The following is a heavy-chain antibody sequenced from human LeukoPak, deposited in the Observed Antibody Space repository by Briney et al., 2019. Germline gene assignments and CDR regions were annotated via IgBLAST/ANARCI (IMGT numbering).Heavy chain of an antibody. CDR3: AKDSERSMVRGIRHDY. Sequence: GGSLRLSCAASGFTFSSYAMSWVRQAPGKRLEWVSSINGGAGTTYYADSVKGRFTISRDNSKNTLYLQMNSLRAEDTAVYYCAKDSERSMVRGIRHDYWGQGTLVTVSS. CDR1: GFTFSSYA. J-gene: IGHJ4*02. D-gene: IGHD3-10*01. CDR2: INGGAGTT. V-gene: IGHV3-23*01.